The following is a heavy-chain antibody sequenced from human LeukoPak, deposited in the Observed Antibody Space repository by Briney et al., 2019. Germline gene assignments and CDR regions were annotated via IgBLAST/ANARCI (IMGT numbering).Heavy chain of an antibody. V-gene: IGHV3-7*03. CDR1: GFTFSSYW. CDR2: IKQDGSEK. J-gene: IGHJ4*02. D-gene: IGHD2-2*01. Sequence: PGGSLRLSCAASGFTFSSYWMSWVRQAPGKGLEWVANIKQDGSEKYYVDSVKGRFTISRDNAKNSLYLQMNSLRAEDTAVYYCAKDPPLSYCSSTSCYDYWGQGTLVTVSS. CDR3: AKDPPLSYCSSTSCYDY.